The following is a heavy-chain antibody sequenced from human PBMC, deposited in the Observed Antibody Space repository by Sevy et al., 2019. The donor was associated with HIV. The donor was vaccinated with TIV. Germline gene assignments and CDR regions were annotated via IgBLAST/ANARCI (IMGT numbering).Heavy chain of an antibody. CDR3: ARGGYYCDSSGYPNDFYYFDY. Sequence: GGSLRLSCAASGFTFSSYAMHWVRQAPGKGLEWVAVISYDGSNKYYADSVKGRFTISRDNSKNTLYLQMNSLRAEDTAVYYCARGGYYCDSSGYPNDFYYFDYWGQGTLVTVSS. D-gene: IGHD3-22*01. V-gene: IGHV3-30-3*01. CDR1: GFTFSSYA. J-gene: IGHJ4*02. CDR2: ISYDGSNK.